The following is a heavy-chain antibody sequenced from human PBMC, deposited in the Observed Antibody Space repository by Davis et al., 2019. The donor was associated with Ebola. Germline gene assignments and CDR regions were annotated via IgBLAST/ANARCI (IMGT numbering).Heavy chain of an antibody. CDR3: ARERLRLGELSYYGMDV. V-gene: IGHV3-30*03. Sequence: GESLKISCAASGFTFSTYAMSWVRQAPGKGLEWVAVISYDGSNKYYADSVKGRFTISRDNSKNTLYLQMNSLRAEDTAVYYCARERLRLGELSYYGMDVWGQGTTVTVSS. CDR2: ISYDGSNK. CDR1: GFTFSTYA. J-gene: IGHJ6*02. D-gene: IGHD3-16*02.